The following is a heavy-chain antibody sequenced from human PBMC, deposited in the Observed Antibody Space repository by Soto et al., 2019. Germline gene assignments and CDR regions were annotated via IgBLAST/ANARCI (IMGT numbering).Heavy chain of an antibody. CDR2: IYYSGST. CDR1: GGSISSYY. V-gene: IGHV4-59*12. CDR3: ARGLIKRYYDSSGYYYFDP. Sequence: SETLSLTCTVSGGSISSYYWSWIRQPPGKGLEWIGYIYYSGSTNYNPSLKSRVTISVDTSKNQFSLKLSSVTAADTAVYYCARGLIKRYYDSSGYYYFDPWGQGTLVTVSS. D-gene: IGHD3-22*01. J-gene: IGHJ5*02.